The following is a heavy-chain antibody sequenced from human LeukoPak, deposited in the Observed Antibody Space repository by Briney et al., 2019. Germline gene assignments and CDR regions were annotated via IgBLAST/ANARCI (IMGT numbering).Heavy chain of an antibody. CDR1: GYTFTSYY. CDR2: INPSGGST. Sequence: GASVKVSCRASGYTFTSYYMHWVRQAPGQGLEWMGIINPSGGSTSYAQKFQGRVTMTRDTSTSTVYMELSSLRSEDTAVYYCATDRFWSGYFDYWGQGTLVTVSS. D-gene: IGHD3-3*01. V-gene: IGHV1-46*01. J-gene: IGHJ4*02. CDR3: ATDRFWSGYFDY.